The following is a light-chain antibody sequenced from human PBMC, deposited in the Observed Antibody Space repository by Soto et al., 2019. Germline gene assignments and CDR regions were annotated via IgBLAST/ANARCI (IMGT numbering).Light chain of an antibody. J-gene: IGKJ1*01. CDR2: WAS. Sequence: DIVMTQSPDSLAVSLGERAIINCKSSQSVLYSSNNKNYLAWYQQKPGQPPKLLIYWASTRESGVPDRFTGSGSGTDFTLTISSLQAEDVAVYYCQQYYRSRTFGQGTKVEIK. V-gene: IGKV4-1*01. CDR3: QQYYRSRT. CDR1: QSVLYSSNNKNY.